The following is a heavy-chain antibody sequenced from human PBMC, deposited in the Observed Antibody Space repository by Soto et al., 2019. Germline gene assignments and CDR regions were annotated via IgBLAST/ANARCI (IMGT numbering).Heavy chain of an antibody. CDR2: FDAEDGDT. V-gene: IGHV1-24*01. J-gene: IGHJ3*02. D-gene: IGHD2-21*02. CDR3: ARLLAYCGGDCPRAFDI. CDR1: GYTLTELS. Sequence: ASVKVSCKVSGYTLTELSMHWVRQAPGKGLEWMGGFDAEDGDTIYAQKLQGRVTMTADTSTSTAYMELSSLRSDDTAVYYCARLLAYCGGDCPRAFDIWGQGTMVTVSS.